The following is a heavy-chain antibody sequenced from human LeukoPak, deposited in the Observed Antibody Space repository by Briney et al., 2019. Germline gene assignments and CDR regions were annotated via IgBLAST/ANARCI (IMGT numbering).Heavy chain of an antibody. Sequence: SETLSLTCAVSGGSITNYYWNWIRQPPGKGLGWIGYIYYSGSTNYNPSLTSRVTISVDTSKNQFSLKLSSVTAADTAVYYCARGGGSSGWYTYWGQGTLVAVSS. J-gene: IGHJ4*02. CDR1: GGSITNYY. V-gene: IGHV4-59*01. CDR2: IYYSGST. D-gene: IGHD6-19*01. CDR3: ARGGGSSGWYTY.